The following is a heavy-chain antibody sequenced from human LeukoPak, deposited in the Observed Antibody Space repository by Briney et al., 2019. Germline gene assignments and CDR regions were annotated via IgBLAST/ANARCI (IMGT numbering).Heavy chain of an antibody. Sequence: SETLSLTCTVSGGSISSSSYYWGWIRQPTGKELEWIGSIYYSGSTYYNPSLKSRVTISVDTSKNQFSLKLSSVTAADTAVYYCARTDRQRYCSGGSCYSQIDYWGQGTLVTVSS. D-gene: IGHD2-15*01. CDR2: IYYSGST. CDR3: ARTDRQRYCSGGSCYSQIDY. J-gene: IGHJ4*02. V-gene: IGHV4-39*01. CDR1: GGSISSSSYY.